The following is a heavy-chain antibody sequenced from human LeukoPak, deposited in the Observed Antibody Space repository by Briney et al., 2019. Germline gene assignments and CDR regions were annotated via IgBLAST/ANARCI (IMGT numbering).Heavy chain of an antibody. CDR2: VSYVGSNI. CDR3: AKSWSGDQDYFDS. D-gene: IGHD4-17*01. V-gene: IGHV3-30*18. Sequence: GGPLRLSCAASGFTFTNYAMHWVRQAPGKGLEWVAVVSYVGSNIFYADSVKGRFTISRDNSKNTLYLQMSSLRAEDTAVYYCAKSWSGDQDYFDSWGQGTLVTVSS. J-gene: IGHJ4*02. CDR1: GFTFTNYA.